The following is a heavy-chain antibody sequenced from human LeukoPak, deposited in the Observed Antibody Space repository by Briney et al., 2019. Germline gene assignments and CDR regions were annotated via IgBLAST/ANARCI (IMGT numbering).Heavy chain of an antibody. J-gene: IGHJ6*02. CDR3: ARSGWDLFHYGMDV. V-gene: IGHV3-30*04. CDR1: GFTFSNYA. Sequence: GGSLRLSCAASGFTFSNYAMHWVRQAPGKGLEWMTFISYDGSNKYYADSVKGRFTISRDNSKNTLWLQMNSLRAEDTAVYYCARSGWDLFHYGMDVWGQGTTVTVSS. CDR2: ISYDGSNK. D-gene: IGHD6-19*01.